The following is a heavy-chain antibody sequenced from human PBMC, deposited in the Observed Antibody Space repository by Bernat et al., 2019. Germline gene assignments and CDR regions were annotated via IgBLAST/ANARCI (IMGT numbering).Heavy chain of an antibody. J-gene: IGHJ4*02. CDR1: GFTFSSYG. CDR2: IKQDGSVK. Sequence: VQLVESGGGVVQPGRSLRLSCAASGFTFSSYGMHWVRQVPGKGLEWVANIKQDGSVKYYMESVKGRLTISRDNAKNSLFLQLNSLRAEDTAVYYCARIGYSSSSFDYWGQGSLVTVSS. D-gene: IGHD6-6*01. V-gene: IGHV3-7*03. CDR3: ARIGYSSSSFDY.